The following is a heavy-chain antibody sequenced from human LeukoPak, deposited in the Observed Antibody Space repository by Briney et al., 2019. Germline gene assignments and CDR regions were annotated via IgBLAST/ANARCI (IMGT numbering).Heavy chain of an antibody. V-gene: IGHV3-7*01. CDR2: IKKDGSEK. J-gene: IGHJ6*03. Sequence: GGSLRLSCVASELIFSDFSMTWVRHSRGKGPEWVATIKKDGSEKYYVDSVKGRFTISRGNAKNSLYLQMNSLRAEDTAVYYCARDCSGGSCYYYYMDVWGKGTTVTVSS. D-gene: IGHD2-15*01. CDR3: ARDCSGGSCYYYYMDV. CDR1: ELIFSDFS.